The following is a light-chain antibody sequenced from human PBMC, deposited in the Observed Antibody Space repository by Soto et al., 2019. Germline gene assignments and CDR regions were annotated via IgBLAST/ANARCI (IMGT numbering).Light chain of an antibody. CDR2: GAS. Sequence: DIQMTQSPSSLPASIGDRVTITCRASQTINNYLNWYQQGAGKAPTLLLSGASSLQTGVPSRFIGSGSGTDFTLTISCLQTGDFATDVDRQSYSAPRTFGPRTKV. V-gene: IGKV1-39*01. J-gene: IGKJ3*01. CDR3: RQSYSAPRT. CDR1: QTINNY.